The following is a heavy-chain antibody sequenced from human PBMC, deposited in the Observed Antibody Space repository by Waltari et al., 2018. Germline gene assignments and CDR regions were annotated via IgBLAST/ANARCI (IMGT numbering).Heavy chain of an antibody. CDR1: GCSFSGYH. CDR3: HFIVVVVAATRSGAFDI. D-gene: IGHD2-15*01. CDR2: INHSGST. Sequence: QVQLQQCRAGLLKPSETLSLTCAGSGCSFSGYHWSWLRQRSGKGLEWIGEINHSGSTNYNPSLKSRVTISVDTSKNQFSLKLSSVTDADTAVYYCHFIVVVVAATRSGAFDIWGQGTMVTVSS. J-gene: IGHJ3*02. V-gene: IGHV4-34*01.